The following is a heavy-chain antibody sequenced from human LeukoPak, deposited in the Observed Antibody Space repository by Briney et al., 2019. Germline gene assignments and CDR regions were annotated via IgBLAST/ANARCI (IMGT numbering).Heavy chain of an antibody. V-gene: IGHV3-23*01. Sequence: AGASLRLSCAASGFTSSNYARSWGRQAPGKGLEWVSAVSGRDDSTYYADSVKGRFTISRDNSKNTLYLQMNSLRAEDTAVYYCAKWGDYDILTGYYDSDYWGQGTLVTVSS. CDR3: AKWGDYDILTGYYDSDY. D-gene: IGHD3-9*01. CDR2: VSGRDDST. CDR1: GFTSSNYA. J-gene: IGHJ4*02.